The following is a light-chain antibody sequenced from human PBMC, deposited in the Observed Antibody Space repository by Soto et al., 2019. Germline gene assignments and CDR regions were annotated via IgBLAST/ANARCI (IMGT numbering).Light chain of an antibody. CDR1: SSDIGGYNY. J-gene: IGLJ2*01. V-gene: IGLV2-14*01. CDR3: SSYAGTNTLVL. Sequence: QSALTQPASVSGSPGQSITISCTGTSSDIGGYNYVSWFQQHPGKAPKLIIYDVNNRPSGVSNRFSGSKSGTTDSLAISGRQAEDEAEYFCSSYAGTNTLVLFGGGTKLTVL. CDR2: DVN.